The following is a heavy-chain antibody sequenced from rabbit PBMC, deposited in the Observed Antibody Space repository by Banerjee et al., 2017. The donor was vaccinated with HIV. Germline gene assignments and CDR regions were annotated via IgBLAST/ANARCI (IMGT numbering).Heavy chain of an antibody. CDR3: ARDLAGVIGWNFDF. CDR1: GDDFSYYY. V-gene: IGHV1S47*01. J-gene: IGHJ4*01. D-gene: IGHD4-1*01. CDR2: IFPSNGAT. Sequence: QEQLVESGGGLVQPEGSLTLTCKASGDDFSYYYMCWVRQAPAEGLEWIGCIFPSNGATWSADWVNGRFTVSKSISLNTVTLQMTSLTAADTATYFCARDLAGVIGWNFDFWGPGPWSPS.